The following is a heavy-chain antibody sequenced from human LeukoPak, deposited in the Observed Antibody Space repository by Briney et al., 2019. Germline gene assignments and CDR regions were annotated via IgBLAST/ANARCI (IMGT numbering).Heavy chain of an antibody. V-gene: IGHV3-30*04. D-gene: IGHD4-17*01. CDR1: GFTFSSYS. CDR3: ARDGATAGTVTTHPSDY. Sequence: GGSLRLSCAASGFTFSSYSMHWVRQAPGKGLEWVAVISYDGSNKYYADSVKGRFTISRDDFKNTLYLQMNSLRAEDTAVYYFARDGATAGTVTTHPSDYWGQGTRVTVSS. J-gene: IGHJ4*02. CDR2: ISYDGSNK.